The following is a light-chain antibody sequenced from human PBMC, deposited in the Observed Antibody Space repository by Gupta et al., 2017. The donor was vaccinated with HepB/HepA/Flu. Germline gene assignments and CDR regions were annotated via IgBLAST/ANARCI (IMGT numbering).Light chain of an antibody. CDR3: QQSYSTPIT. J-gene: IGKJ3*01. V-gene: IGKV1-39*01. CDR1: QSISSY. Sequence: DIQITQSPSSLSASVGDRVTITCRASQSISSYLNWYQQKPGKAPKLLIYAASSLQSGVPSRFSGSASATDFTLTISMLQPEDFTTYYCQQSYSTPITFGHGTKVDIK. CDR2: AAS.